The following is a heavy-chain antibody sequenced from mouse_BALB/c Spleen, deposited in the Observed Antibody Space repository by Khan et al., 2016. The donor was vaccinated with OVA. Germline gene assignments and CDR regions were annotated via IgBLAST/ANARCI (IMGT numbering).Heavy chain of an antibody. Sequence: QVQLKESGAELVRPGVSVKISCKGSGYTFTDYAMHWVKQSHAKSLEWIGVISTYYGDADYSQKFKDKATLTVDRSSSTAYMELASLTFEDSAIYYCARGGNFAYWGQGTLVTVSA. CDR2: ISTYYGDA. V-gene: IGHV1S137*01. CDR1: GYTFTDYA. D-gene: IGHD1-1*02. CDR3: ARGGNFAY. J-gene: IGHJ3*01.